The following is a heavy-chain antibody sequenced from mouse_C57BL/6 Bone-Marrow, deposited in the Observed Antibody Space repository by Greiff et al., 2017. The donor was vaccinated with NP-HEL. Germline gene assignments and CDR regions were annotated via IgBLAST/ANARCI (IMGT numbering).Heavy chain of an antibody. J-gene: IGHJ4*01. CDR2: IIYDGSST. CDR3: ARGLITTVVATDYAMDY. D-gene: IGHD1-1*01. V-gene: IGHV5-16*01. Sequence: EVKLVESEGGLVQPGSSMKLSCTASGFTFSDSYMAWVRQVPEKGLEWVANIIYDGSSTYYLDSLKSRFIISRDNAKNILYLQMSSLKSEDTATYYCARGLITTVVATDYAMDYWGQGTSVTVSS. CDR1: GFTFSDSY.